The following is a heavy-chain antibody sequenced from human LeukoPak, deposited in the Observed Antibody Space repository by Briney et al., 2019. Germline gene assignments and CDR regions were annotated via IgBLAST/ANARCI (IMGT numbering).Heavy chain of an antibody. CDR3: ARLPRGGYNFLAPDDY. J-gene: IGHJ4*02. CDR1: GGTFSSYT. D-gene: IGHD5-24*01. CDR2: LIPIFGTA. V-gene: IGHV1-69*05. Sequence: SVKVSCKASGGTFSSYTISWVRQAPGQGLEWMGGLIPIFGTANYAQKFQGRVTITTDESTSTAYMELSSLRSEDTAVNYCARLPRGGYNFLAPDDYWGQGTLVTVSS.